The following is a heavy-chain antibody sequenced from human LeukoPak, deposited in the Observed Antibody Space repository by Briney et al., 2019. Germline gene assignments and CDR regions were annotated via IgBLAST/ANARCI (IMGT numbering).Heavy chain of an antibody. Sequence: PGGSLRLSCAASGFTFSSYGMHWVRQAPGKGLEWVAVISYDGSSKYYADSVKGRFTISRDNSKNTLYLQMNSLRAEDTAVYYCAKDHSSGWYSEPYFDYWGQGTLVTVSS. V-gene: IGHV3-30*18. CDR1: GFTFSSYG. CDR3: AKDHSSGWYSEPYFDY. D-gene: IGHD6-19*01. CDR2: ISYDGSSK. J-gene: IGHJ4*02.